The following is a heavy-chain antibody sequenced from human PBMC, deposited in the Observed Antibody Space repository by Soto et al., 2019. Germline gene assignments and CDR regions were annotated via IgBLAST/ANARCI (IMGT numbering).Heavy chain of an antibody. CDR3: ARGGYYDEDSGQKVYAY. V-gene: IGHV4-31*03. D-gene: IGHD3-3*01. J-gene: IGHJ4*01. CDR1: GGSISSGGYY. Sequence: SETLSLTCTVSGGSISSGGYYWSWIRQHPGKGLEWIGYIYYGGSTYYNPSLKSRATISGDTSKNQFSLKLSSVAAADTAVYYGARGGYYDEDSGQKVYAYWGQGILVTVSS. CDR2: IYYGGST.